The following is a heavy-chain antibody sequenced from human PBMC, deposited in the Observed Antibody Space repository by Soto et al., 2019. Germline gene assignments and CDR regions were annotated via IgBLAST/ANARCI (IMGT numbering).Heavy chain of an antibody. J-gene: IGHJ6*02. V-gene: IGHV3-21*01. Sequence: GGSLRLSCAASGFTFSSYSMNWVRQAPGKGLEWVSSISCSTSYIYYSDSVKGRFTISRDNGKNSLFLQMNSLRDEDTAVYYCARVVVVIPPGYYYAMDVWGQGTTVTVSS. CDR1: GFTFSSYS. CDR2: ISCSTSYI. CDR3: ARVVVVIPPGYYYAMDV. D-gene: IGHD3-22*01.